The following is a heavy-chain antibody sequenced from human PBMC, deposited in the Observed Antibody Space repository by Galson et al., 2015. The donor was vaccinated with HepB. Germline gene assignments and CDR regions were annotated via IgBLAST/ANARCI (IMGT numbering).Heavy chain of an antibody. CDR1: GGTFSSYT. V-gene: IGHV1-69*02. D-gene: IGHD3-10*01. CDR3: ARGLTSLEGSPSLFDP. Sequence: SVKVSCKASGGTFSSYTISWVRQAPGQGLEWMGRIIPILGIANYAQKFQGRVTITADKSTSTAYMELSSLRSEDTAVYYCARGLTSLEGSPSLFDPWGQGTLVTVSS. J-gene: IGHJ5*02. CDR2: IIPILGIA.